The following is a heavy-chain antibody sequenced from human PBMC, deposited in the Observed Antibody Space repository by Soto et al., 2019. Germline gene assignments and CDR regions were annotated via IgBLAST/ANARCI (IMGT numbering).Heavy chain of an antibody. Sequence: EVQLVESGGGLVKPGGSLRLSCAASGFTFSGYSMNWVRQAPGKGLEWVSSISSTSTYIFHADSVKGRFTISRDNAKNSLYLQMNSLRAEDTAVYYCARDGNKGASKAQLFTAGMDVWGQGTTVTVSS. CDR2: ISSTSTYI. D-gene: IGHD2-2*01. J-gene: IGHJ6*02. CDR1: GFTFSGYS. CDR3: ARDGNKGASKAQLFTAGMDV. V-gene: IGHV3-21*01.